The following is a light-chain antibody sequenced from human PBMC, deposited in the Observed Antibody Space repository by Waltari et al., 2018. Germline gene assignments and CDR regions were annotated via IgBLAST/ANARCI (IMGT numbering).Light chain of an antibody. CDR2: DAA. Sequence: DIQMTQSPSSLSASVGDRVTITCQASQDSSNFLNWYQQKPGKAPKLLIYDAANSETGVPSRFSGSAYGTDFTFTISSLQPEDIATYYCQQYANFPLTIGGGTKLEI. V-gene: IGKV1-33*01. CDR3: QQYANFPLT. CDR1: QDSSNF. J-gene: IGKJ4*01.